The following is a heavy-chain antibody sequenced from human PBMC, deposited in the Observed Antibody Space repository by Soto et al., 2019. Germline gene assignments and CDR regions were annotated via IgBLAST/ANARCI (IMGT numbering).Heavy chain of an antibody. Sequence: VGSLRLSCAASGFTFSSYAMSWVRQAPGKGLEWVSAISGSGGSTYYADSVKGRFTISRDNSKNTLYLQMNSLRAEDTAVYYCGKAGSGWSDYFDYWGQGTLVTVSS. CDR1: GFTFSSYA. J-gene: IGHJ4*02. CDR2: ISGSGGST. D-gene: IGHD6-19*01. V-gene: IGHV3-23*01. CDR3: GKAGSGWSDYFDY.